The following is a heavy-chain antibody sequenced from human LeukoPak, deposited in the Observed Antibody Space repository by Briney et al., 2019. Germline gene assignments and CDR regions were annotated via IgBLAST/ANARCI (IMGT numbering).Heavy chain of an antibody. CDR2: IYYSGST. J-gene: IGHJ4*02. CDR3: ARVYSSSWYGSIRLFDY. CDR1: GGSISSYY. D-gene: IGHD6-13*01. Sequence: SETLSLTCTVSGGSISSYYWSWIRQPPGKGLEWIGYIYYSGSTNYNPSLKSRVTMSVDTSKNQFSLKLSSVTAADTAVYYCARVYSSSWYGSIRLFDYWGQGTLVTVSS. V-gene: IGHV4-59*12.